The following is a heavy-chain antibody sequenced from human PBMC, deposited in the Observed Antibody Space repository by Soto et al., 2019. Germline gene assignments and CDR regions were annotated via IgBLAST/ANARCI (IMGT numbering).Heavy chain of an antibody. J-gene: IGHJ4*02. CDR1: GGSISSSSYY. Sequence: SETLSLTCTVSGGSISSSSYYWGWIRQPPGKGLEWIGSIYYSGSTYYNPSLKSRATISVDTSKNQCSLKLRSVTAADTAVYYCARHAYAGLYGSGSYYTPLDYWGQGTLVTVSS. V-gene: IGHV4-39*01. CDR3: ARHAYAGLYGSGSYYTPLDY. CDR2: IYYSGST. D-gene: IGHD3-10*01.